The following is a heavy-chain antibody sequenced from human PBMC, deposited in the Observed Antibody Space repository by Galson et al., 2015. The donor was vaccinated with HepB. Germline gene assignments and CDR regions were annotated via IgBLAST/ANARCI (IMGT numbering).Heavy chain of an antibody. Sequence: SVKVSCKASGYTFTNYGIGWVRQAPGQGLEWMGWIRADNGNTKYAQKLQGRVTMTTDTSTSTAYMELWSLRPDDTAVYYCARVDYDFWSGYYSNYYYMAVWGKGTTVTVSS. V-gene: IGHV1-18*01. J-gene: IGHJ6*03. CDR3: ARVDYDFWSGYYSNYYYMAV. CDR1: GYTFTNYG. D-gene: IGHD3-3*01. CDR2: IRADNGNT.